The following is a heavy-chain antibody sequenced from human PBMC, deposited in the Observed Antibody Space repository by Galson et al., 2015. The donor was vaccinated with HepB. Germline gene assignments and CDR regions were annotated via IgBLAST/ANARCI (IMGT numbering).Heavy chain of an antibody. J-gene: IGHJ4*02. CDR2: IDGRGNIT. Sequence: SLRLSCAASGFTLSSYWMHWVRQAPGQGLVWVSLIDGRGNITDYADSERGRFTISRDNAKNTLHLQMNSLRAEDTAVYYCVRDGIAMAGTQFDYWGQGTLVTVSS. CDR1: GFTLSSYW. D-gene: IGHD6-19*01. V-gene: IGHV3-74*01. CDR3: VRDGIAMAGTQFDY.